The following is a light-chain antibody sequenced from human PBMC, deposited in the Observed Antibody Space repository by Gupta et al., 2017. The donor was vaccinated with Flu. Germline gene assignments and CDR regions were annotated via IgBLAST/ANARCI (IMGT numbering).Light chain of an antibody. CDR3: AGFVGSSTL. CDR2: DVT. J-gene: IGLJ2*01. Sequence: QSITLSCTGTSSDRGAYDYGSWYRQHPGDDPKLLLYDVTPRTTGRSTRFFGSKSGDTASLTISVLKDDDEVDYYCAGFVGSSTLFGGGTRLTVL. CDR1: SSDRGAYDY. V-gene: IGLV2-14*03.